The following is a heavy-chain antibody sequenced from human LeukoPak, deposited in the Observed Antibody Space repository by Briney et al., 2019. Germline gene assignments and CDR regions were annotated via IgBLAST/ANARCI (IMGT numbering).Heavy chain of an antibody. CDR2: IYSGGST. Sequence: GGSLRLSCAASGFTVSSNYMSWVRQAPGKGLEWVSVIYSGGSTYYADSVKGRFTISRDNSKNTLYLQMNSLRAEDTAVYYCARDGGDGDGDAFDIWGQGTMVTVSS. J-gene: IGHJ3*02. CDR3: ARDGGDGDGDAFDI. CDR1: GFTVSSNY. V-gene: IGHV3-53*01. D-gene: IGHD3-16*01.